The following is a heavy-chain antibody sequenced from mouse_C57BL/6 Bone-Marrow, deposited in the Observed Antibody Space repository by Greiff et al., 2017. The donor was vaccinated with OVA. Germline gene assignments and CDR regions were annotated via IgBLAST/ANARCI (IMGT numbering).Heavy chain of an antibody. CDR2: IDPETGGT. J-gene: IGHJ3*01. V-gene: IGHV1-15*01. Sequence: VKLVESGAELVRPGASVTLSCKASGYTFTDYEMHWVQQTPVHGLEWIGAIDPETGGTAYNQKFKGTAILTAAKSSSTAYMELRSLTAEDSAVYYCTRGSTTVGGVAYWGQGTLVTVSA. CDR1: GYTFTDYE. D-gene: IGHD1-1*01. CDR3: TRGSTTVGGVAY.